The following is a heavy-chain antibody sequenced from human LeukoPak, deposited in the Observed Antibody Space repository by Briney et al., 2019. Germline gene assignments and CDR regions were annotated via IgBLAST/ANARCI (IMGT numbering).Heavy chain of an antibody. D-gene: IGHD3-22*01. CDR2: IYNSGST. CDR3: ARIYYDSGAYYRRAFDI. V-gene: IGHV4-59*01. CDR1: GGSISTYY. Sequence: SETLSLTCTVSGGSISTYYWSWIRQPPGKGLEWIAYIYNSGSTTSNPSLKSRVTISVDTSKNQFSLRLSSVTAADTAVYYCARIYYDSGAYYRRAFDIWGQGTMVSVSS. J-gene: IGHJ3*02.